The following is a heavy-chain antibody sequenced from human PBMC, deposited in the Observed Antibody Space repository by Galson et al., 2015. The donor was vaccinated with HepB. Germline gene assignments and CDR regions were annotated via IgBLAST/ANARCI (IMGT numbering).Heavy chain of an antibody. D-gene: IGHD2-15*01. CDR1: GGTFSSYA. J-gene: IGHJ2*01. Sequence: SVKVSCKASGGTFSSYAISWVRQAPGQGLEWMGRIIPILGIANYAQKFQGRVTITADKSTSTAYMELSSLRSEDTAVYYCASYCSGGSCYPTGGGGYWYFDLWGRGTLVTVSS. CDR3: ASYCSGGSCYPTGGGGYWYFDL. V-gene: IGHV1-69*04. CDR2: IIPILGIA.